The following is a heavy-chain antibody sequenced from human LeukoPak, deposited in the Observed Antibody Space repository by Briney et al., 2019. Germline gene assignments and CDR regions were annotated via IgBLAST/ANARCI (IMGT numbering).Heavy chain of an antibody. CDR2: ISSSGDTI. J-gene: IGHJ6*02. V-gene: IGHV3-11*04. CDR3: ARLKHYRDSSGYYYYGMDV. D-gene: IGHD3-22*01. CDR1: GFIFSDYY. Sequence: PGGSLRLSCAASGFIFSDYYMSWIRQAPGKGLEWISYISSSGDTIYYAESVKGRFTISRDNAKNSLYLQMNSLRAEDTAVYYCARLKHYRDSSGYYYYGMDVWGQGTTVTVSS.